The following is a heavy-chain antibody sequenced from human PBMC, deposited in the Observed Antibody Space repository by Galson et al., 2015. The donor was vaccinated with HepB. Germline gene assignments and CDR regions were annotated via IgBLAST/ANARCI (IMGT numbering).Heavy chain of an antibody. V-gene: IGHV1-18*01. D-gene: IGHD2-8*01. CDR1: GYIFVSYG. CDR2: INAYTGIA. Sequence: SVKVSCKASGYIFVSYGLSWVRQAPGQGLEWMGWINAYTGIANSAQKFQGRVSMTTDTSTSTAYMELRNLRSDDTAVYYCARGTEGYCTNGICSPHLMDVWGKGTTVTVSS. CDR3: ARGTEGYCTNGICSPHLMDV. J-gene: IGHJ6*03.